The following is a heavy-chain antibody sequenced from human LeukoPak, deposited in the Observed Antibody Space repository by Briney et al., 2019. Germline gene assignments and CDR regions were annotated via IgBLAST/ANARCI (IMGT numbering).Heavy chain of an antibody. D-gene: IGHD2-8*02. V-gene: IGHV3-74*01. CDR1: GFTFSSHW. Sequence: GGSLRLSCGVSGFTFSSHWMYWVRQAPGKGLVWVSRIKSDGSSTSYADSVKGRFTISRDNAKNTLYLQMNSLRAEDTAVYYCARDQLYCTGGTCYFDYWGQGTLVTVSS. CDR2: IKSDGSST. J-gene: IGHJ4*02. CDR3: ARDQLYCTGGTCYFDY.